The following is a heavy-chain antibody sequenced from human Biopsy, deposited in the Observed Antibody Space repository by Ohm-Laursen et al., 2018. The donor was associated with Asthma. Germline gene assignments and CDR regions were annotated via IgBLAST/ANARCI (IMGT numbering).Heavy chain of an antibody. CDR1: GYNFISFA. CDR3: ARAVTILQEWSGGMDV. V-gene: IGHV1-3*04. Sequence: SVKVSCKASGYNFISFAIHWVRQAPGQRLEWMGWVNTGNGDTKYSQKFQGRVTISADRSTSTAYMELSSLTIEDTAVYYCARAVTILQEWSGGMDVWGQGTTVTVSS. D-gene: IGHD3-3*01. CDR2: VNTGNGDT. J-gene: IGHJ6*02.